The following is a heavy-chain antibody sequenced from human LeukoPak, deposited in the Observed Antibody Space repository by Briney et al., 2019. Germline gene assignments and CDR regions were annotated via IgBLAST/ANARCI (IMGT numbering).Heavy chain of an antibody. CDR2: IYTSGST. V-gene: IGHV4-4*07. D-gene: IGHD4-23*01. Sequence: SETLSLTCTVSGGSISSYYWSWIRQPAGKGLEWIGRIYTSGSTNYNPSLKSRVTISVDKSKNQFSLKLSSVTAADTAVYYCARAGRSTVVTNFDYWGQGTLVTVSS. CDR3: ARAGRSTVVTNFDY. J-gene: IGHJ4*02. CDR1: GGSISSYY.